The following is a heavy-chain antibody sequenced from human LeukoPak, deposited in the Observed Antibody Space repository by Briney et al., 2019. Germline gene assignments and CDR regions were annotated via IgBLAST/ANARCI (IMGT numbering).Heavy chain of an antibody. D-gene: IGHD3-3*01. Sequence: SVKVSCTTSGGSLSSHIINWVRQAPGQGFEWMGRIIPVIGIPKYAERFQDRVTITADRSTQTVYMELSRLRSDDTAVYYCARAYYDFWSGQIDYWGQGTLVTVSS. CDR3: ARAYYDFWSGQIDY. V-gene: IGHV1-69*02. CDR2: IIPVIGIP. CDR1: GGSLSSHI. J-gene: IGHJ4*02.